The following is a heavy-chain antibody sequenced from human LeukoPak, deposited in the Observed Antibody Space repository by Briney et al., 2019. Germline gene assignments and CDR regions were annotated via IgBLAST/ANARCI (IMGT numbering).Heavy chain of an antibody. CDR3: ARDQTFVGGIDC. Sequence: PGGSLRLSCSASGFTFSSYWMHWVRQVPGKGLVWVSRVNRDGSRTCQADSVKGRFTISRDNAKNTLYLQMNSLRAEDTAVYYCARDQTFVGGIDCWGQGTLVTVSS. V-gene: IGHV3-74*01. J-gene: IGHJ4*02. CDR2: VNRDGSRT. CDR1: GFTFSSYW. D-gene: IGHD2-21*01.